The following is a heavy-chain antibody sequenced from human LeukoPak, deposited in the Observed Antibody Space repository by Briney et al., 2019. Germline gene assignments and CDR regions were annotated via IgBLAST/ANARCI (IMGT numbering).Heavy chain of an antibody. J-gene: IGHJ6*03. D-gene: IGHD6-13*01. CDR1: GFTFSSYA. Sequence: GGSLRLSCAASGFTFSSYAIHWVRQAPGKGLEWVAVISDNGTKKYYADSVKGRFTISRESSKNTAYLQMNSLRTGDTALHYCARRGGAAAGMGYYYFMDVWGKGTTVTVSS. CDR2: ISDNGTKK. V-gene: IGHV3-30*01. CDR3: ARRGGAAAGMGYYYFMDV.